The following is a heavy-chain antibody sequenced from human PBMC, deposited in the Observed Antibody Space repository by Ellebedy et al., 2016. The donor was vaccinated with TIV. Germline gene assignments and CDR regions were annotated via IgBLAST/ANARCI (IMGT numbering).Heavy chain of an antibody. D-gene: IGHD6-13*01. CDR2: MYYSGRS. CDR3: ARRRGQQFVDDAFDF. J-gene: IGHJ3*01. Sequence: MPSETLSLTCSVSGVSISDYYWTWIRQPPGKGLEWIGYMYYSGRSNYNPSLKSRVTISVDTSKNQFSLNLNSVTAADAAVYFCARRRGQQFVDDAFDFWGQGTMVTVSS. CDR1: GVSISDYY. V-gene: IGHV4-59*08.